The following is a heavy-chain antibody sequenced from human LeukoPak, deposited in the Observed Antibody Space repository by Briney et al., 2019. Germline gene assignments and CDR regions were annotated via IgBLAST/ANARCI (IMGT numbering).Heavy chain of an antibody. CDR2: IYYRGST. Sequence: SQTLSLTCTVSGGSISSGDYYWSWVRQPPGQGLEWIGYIYYRGSTYYNPSLKSRVIISVDTSKNQFSLKLSSMTAADTAVYYCARERTYYFDYWGQGTQVTVSS. CDR1: GGSISSGDYY. V-gene: IGHV4-30-4*01. J-gene: IGHJ4*02. CDR3: ARERTYYFDY.